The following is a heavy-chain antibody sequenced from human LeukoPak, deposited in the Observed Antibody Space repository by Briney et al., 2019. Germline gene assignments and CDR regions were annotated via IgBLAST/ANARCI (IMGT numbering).Heavy chain of an antibody. CDR1: GFTFSSYA. Sequence: PGGSLRLPCPASGFTFSSYAMSWVRQAPGKGLEGVSAISGSGGSTYYADSVKGRFTISRDNSKNTLYLQMNSLRAEDTAVYYCAKDITAVTTSALGDWGQGTLVTVSS. CDR2: ISGSGGST. CDR3: AKDITAVTTSALGD. V-gene: IGHV3-23*01. J-gene: IGHJ4*02. D-gene: IGHD4-17*01.